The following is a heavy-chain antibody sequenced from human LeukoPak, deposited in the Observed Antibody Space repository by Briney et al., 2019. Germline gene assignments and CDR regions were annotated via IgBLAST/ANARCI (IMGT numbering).Heavy chain of an antibody. CDR1: GGSFSGYY. J-gene: IGHJ2*01. Sequence: SETLSLTCAVYGGSFSGYYRSWIRQPPGKGLEWIGEVNHSGSTNYNPSLKSRVTISVDTSKNQFSLKLSSVTAADTAVYYCARRGRLWYFDLWGRGTLVTVSS. CDR2: VNHSGST. V-gene: IGHV4-34*01. CDR3: ARRGRLWYFDL. D-gene: IGHD2-15*01.